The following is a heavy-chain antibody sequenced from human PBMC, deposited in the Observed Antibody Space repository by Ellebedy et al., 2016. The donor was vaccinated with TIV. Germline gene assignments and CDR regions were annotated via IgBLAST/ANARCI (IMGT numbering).Heavy chain of an antibody. V-gene: IGHV5-51*01. CDR3: ARRNSGYDLGAFDI. CDR2: IYPGDSDT. D-gene: IGHD5-12*01. Sequence: GESLKISCKISGYNFSNNWISWVRQMPGKGLEWMGIIYPGDSDTRLSPSFQGQVTISADKSISTAYLQWSRLKGSDTAMYYCARRNSGYDLGAFDIWGQGTMVTVSS. J-gene: IGHJ3*02. CDR1: GYNFSNNW.